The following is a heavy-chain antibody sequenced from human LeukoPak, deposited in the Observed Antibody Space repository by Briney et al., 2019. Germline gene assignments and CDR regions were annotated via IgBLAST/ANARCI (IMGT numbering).Heavy chain of an antibody. CDR2: IYYSGST. D-gene: IGHD3-22*01. V-gene: IGHV4-59*01. Sequence: SETLSLTCTVSGGSLSSYYWSWIRQPPGKGLEWIGYIYYSGSTNYNPSLKSRVTISVDTSKNQFSLKLSSVTAADTAVYYCARVGYYDSSGYHYWYFDLWGRGTLVTVSS. CDR3: ARVGYYDSSGYHYWYFDL. CDR1: GGSLSSYY. J-gene: IGHJ2*01.